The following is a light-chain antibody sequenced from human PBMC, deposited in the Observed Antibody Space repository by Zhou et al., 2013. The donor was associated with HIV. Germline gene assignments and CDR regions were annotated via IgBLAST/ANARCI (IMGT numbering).Light chain of an antibody. J-gene: IGKJ2*01. CDR2: KAS. V-gene: IGKV1-5*03. CDR3: QQYDNLPYT. Sequence: DIQMTQSPSTLSASVGDRVTITCRASQSITSWLAWYQQKPGTAPKLLIQKASTLESGVPSRFSGSGSGTDFTFTISSLQPEDIATYYCQQYDNLPYTFGQGTKLEI. CDR1: QSITSW.